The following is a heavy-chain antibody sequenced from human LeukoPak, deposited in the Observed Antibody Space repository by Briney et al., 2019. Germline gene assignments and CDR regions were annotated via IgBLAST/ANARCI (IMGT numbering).Heavy chain of an antibody. D-gene: IGHD3-3*01. J-gene: IGHJ3*02. CDR3: ARGMVLRFLEWPHAFDI. Sequence: GGSLRLSCAASGFTFSSYSMNWVRQAPGKGLEWVSYISSSSSTIYYADSVKGRFTISRDNAKNSLYLQMNSLRAEDTAVYYCARGMVLRFLEWPHAFDIWGQGTMVTVSS. V-gene: IGHV3-48*01. CDR1: GFTFSSYS. CDR2: ISSSSSTI.